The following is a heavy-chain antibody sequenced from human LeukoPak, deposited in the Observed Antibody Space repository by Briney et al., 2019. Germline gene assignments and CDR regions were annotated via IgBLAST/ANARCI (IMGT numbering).Heavy chain of an antibody. CDR3: ARVWGDAFDI. J-gene: IGHJ3*02. CDR1: GGSVSSSSYY. V-gene: IGHV4-61*01. Sequence: PSETLSLTCTVSGGSVSSSSYYWSWIRQPPGKGLEWIGYIYYSGSTNYNPSLKSRVTISVDTSKDQFSLKLSSVTAADTAVYYCARVWGDAFDIWGQGTMVTVSS. D-gene: IGHD3-16*01. CDR2: IYYSGST.